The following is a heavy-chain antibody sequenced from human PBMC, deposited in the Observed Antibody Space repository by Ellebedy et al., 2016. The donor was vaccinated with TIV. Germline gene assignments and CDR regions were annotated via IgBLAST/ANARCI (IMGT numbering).Heavy chain of an antibody. CDR2: INHSGST. CDR3: ARGNYYGSGSNWFDP. D-gene: IGHD3-10*01. J-gene: IGHJ5*02. Sequence: SETLSLXCAVYGGSFSGYYWSWIRQPPGKGLEWIGEINHSGSTNYNPSLKSRVTISVDTSKNQFSLKLSSVTAADTAVYYCARGNYYGSGSNWFDPWGQGTLVTVSS. V-gene: IGHV4-34*01. CDR1: GGSFSGYY.